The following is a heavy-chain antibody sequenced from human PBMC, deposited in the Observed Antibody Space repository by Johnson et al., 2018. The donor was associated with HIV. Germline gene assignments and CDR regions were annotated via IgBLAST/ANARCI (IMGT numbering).Heavy chain of an antibody. Sequence: QVQLVESGGGVVQPGGSLRLSCAASGFTFSSYGMHWVRQAPGKGLEWVAFIRYDGSNKYYADSVKGRFTISRDNSKNTLYLQMNSLRAEDTAVYYCSYIFAYTAMDKTTTDAFDIWGQGTMVTVSS. J-gene: IGHJ3*02. D-gene: IGHD5-18*01. CDR3: SYIFAYTAMDKTTTDAFDI. V-gene: IGHV3-30*02. CDR2: IRYDGSNK. CDR1: GFTFSSYG.